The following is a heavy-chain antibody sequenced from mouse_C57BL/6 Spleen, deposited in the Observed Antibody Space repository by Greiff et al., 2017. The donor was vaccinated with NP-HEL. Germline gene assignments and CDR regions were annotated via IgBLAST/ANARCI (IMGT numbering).Heavy chain of an antibody. CDR1: GFNFKDYY. Sequence: EVQLQQSGAELVKPGASVKLSCTASGFNFKDYYMHWVKQRTEQGLEWIGRIDPEDGETKYAPKFQGKATITADTSSNTAYLQLSSLTSEDTAVYYCALYYYGVGREFAYWGQGTLVTVSA. CDR2: IDPEDGET. CDR3: ALYYYGVGREFAY. V-gene: IGHV14-2*01. D-gene: IGHD1-1*01. J-gene: IGHJ3*01.